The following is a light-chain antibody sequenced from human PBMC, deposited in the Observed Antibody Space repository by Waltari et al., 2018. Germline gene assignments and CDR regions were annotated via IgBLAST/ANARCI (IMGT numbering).Light chain of an antibody. CDR3: QQRNSYPWT. CDR1: KGISNA. V-gene: IGKV1-17*01. Sequence: DIQMTQSPSSLSASVGDKVTITCRASKGISNALAWYQQKPGKAPKLLIYAASSLQSGVPSRFSGSGSGTDFTLTISSLQPEDFAVYYCQQRNSYPWTFGQGTKVEIK. J-gene: IGKJ1*01. CDR2: AAS.